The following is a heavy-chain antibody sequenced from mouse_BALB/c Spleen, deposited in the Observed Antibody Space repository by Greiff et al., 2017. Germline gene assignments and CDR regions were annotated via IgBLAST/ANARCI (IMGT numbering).Heavy chain of an antibody. CDR1: GFTFSSYA. J-gene: IGHJ3*01. CDR3: AREGTYGNSAWFAY. Sequence: EVKVVESGGGLVQPGGSLKLSCAASGFTFSSYAMSWVRQTPEKRLEWVASISSGGSTYYPDSVKGRFTISRDNARNILYLQMSSLRSEDTAMYYCAREGTYGNSAWFAYWGQGTLVTVSA. CDR2: ISSGGST. V-gene: IGHV5-6-5*01. D-gene: IGHD2-1*01.